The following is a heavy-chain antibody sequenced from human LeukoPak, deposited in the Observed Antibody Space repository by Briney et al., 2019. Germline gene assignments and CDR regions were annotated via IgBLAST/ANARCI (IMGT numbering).Heavy chain of an antibody. CDR2: IYYTGTT. V-gene: IGHV4-59*01. Sequence: PSETLSLTCTVSGGSISSYYWSWIRQPPGKGLEWIGYIYYTGTTNYNPLFESRATISVDTSKNQFSLKLTSVTAADTAVYFCARGEDFERYYLAYWGQGTLVTVSS. D-gene: IGHD3-9*01. CDR1: GGSISSYY. J-gene: IGHJ4*02. CDR3: ARGEDFERYYLAY.